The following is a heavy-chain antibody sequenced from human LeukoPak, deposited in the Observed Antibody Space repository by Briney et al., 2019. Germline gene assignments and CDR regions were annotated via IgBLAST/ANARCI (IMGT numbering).Heavy chain of an antibody. V-gene: IGHV4-34*01. Sequence: SETLSLTCAVHGSSFSGYYWSCIRQPPGKGLEWIGEINHSGSTNYNPSLKSRVTISVDTSKNQFSLKLSSVTAADTAVYYCARGIVVVVVAATRPYYYYYMDVWGKGTTVTVSS. D-gene: IGHD2-15*01. J-gene: IGHJ6*03. CDR1: GSSFSGYY. CDR3: ARGIVVVVVAATRPYYYYYMDV. CDR2: INHSGST.